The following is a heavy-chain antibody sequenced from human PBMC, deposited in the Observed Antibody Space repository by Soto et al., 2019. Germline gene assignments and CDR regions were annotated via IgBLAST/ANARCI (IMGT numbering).Heavy chain of an antibody. V-gene: IGHV2-5*02. CDR2: IYWDDDK. J-gene: IGHJ4*02. Sequence: QITLKESGPTLVKPTQTLTLTCTFSGFSLSTSGVGVGWIRQPPGKALEWLALIYWDDDKRYSPSLKSRLTITKDTSQNQVVLTMTNMDPVDTATYYCAHSIVSLPFWAFDYWGQGTLVTVSS. D-gene: IGHD3-16*01. CDR3: AHSIVSLPFWAFDY. CDR1: GFSLSTSGVG.